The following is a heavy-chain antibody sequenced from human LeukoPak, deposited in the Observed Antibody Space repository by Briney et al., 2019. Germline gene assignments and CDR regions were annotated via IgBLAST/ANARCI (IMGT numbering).Heavy chain of an antibody. CDR3: ARDTLEYSNSPDAFDI. V-gene: IGHV3-23*01. CDR2: ISGSGGSS. J-gene: IGHJ3*02. D-gene: IGHD4-11*01. Sequence: GGSLRLSCAASGFTFSSYGMSWVRQAPGKGLEWVSAISGSGGSSYYADSVKGRSTISRDNSKNTLYLQMNSLRVEDTAIYYCARDTLEYSNSPDAFDIWGQGTMVTVSS. CDR1: GFTFSSYG.